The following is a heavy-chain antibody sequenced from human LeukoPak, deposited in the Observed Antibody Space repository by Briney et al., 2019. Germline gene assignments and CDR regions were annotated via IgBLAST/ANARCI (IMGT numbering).Heavy chain of an antibody. CDR3: ARVLGKSRIQLWLAY. Sequence: ASVKVSCKASGYTFTGYYMHWVRQAPGQGLEWMGYINPNSGGTNYVQKFQGRVTITRNTSISTAYMELSSLRSEDTAVYYCARVLGKSRIQLWLAYWGQGTLVTVSS. D-gene: IGHD5-18*01. V-gene: IGHV1-2*02. J-gene: IGHJ4*02. CDR1: GYTFTGYY. CDR2: INPNSGGT.